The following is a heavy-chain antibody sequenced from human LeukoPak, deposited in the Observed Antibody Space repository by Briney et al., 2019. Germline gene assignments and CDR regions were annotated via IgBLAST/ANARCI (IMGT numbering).Heavy chain of an antibody. J-gene: IGHJ4*02. CDR3: ARDPRFWAVAGRGFDY. CDR2: FYHSGST. D-gene: IGHD6-19*01. Sequence: PSETLSLTCTVSGDSISSGYYWGWIRQPPGKGLEWMGSFYHSGSTYYNPSLKSRVTISVDTSKNQFSLKLSSVTAADTAVYYCARDPRFWAVAGRGFDYWGQGTLVTVSS. CDR1: GDSISSGYY. V-gene: IGHV4-38-2*02.